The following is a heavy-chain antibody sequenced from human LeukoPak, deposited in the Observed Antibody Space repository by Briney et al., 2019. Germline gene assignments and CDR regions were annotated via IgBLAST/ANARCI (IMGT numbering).Heavy chain of an antibody. D-gene: IGHD6-13*01. J-gene: IGHJ5*02. CDR2: IYTSGST. CDR1: GGSISSYY. V-gene: IGHV4-4*07. CDR3: ARESGSYSRSWYWFDP. Sequence: PSETLSLTCTVSGGSISSYYWSWIRQPAGKGLEWIGRIYTSGSTNYNPSLKSRVTMSVDTSKNQFSLKLSSVTAADTAVYYCARESGSYSRSWYWFDPWGQGTLVTVSS.